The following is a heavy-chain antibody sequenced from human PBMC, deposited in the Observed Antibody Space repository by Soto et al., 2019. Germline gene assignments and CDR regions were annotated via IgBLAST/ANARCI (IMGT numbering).Heavy chain of an antibody. CDR2: ISYDGSNK. Sequence: AGGSLRLSCAASGFTFSNHGMYWVRQAPGKGLEWVAAISYDGSNKYYVDSVKGRFTISRDNSKNTLYLQMNNLRAEGTAVYYCAKDRCGGSCYYYDYWGQGTLVTVSS. V-gene: IGHV3-30*18. CDR1: GFTFSNHG. J-gene: IGHJ4*02. CDR3: AKDRCGGSCYYYDY. D-gene: IGHD2-15*01.